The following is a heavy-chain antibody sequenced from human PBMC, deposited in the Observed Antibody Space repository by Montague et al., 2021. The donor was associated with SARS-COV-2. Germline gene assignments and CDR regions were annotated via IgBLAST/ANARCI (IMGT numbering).Heavy chain of an antibody. CDR2: INHSGST. CDR1: GGSFSGYY. CDR3: ARHMGHVLVSVTGANWFDP. Sequence: SETLSLTCAVYGGSFSGYYWSWIREPPGKGLEWIGEINHSGSTKYNPSLKSRVTISVDTSKNQFSLKLSSVTAADTAIYYCARHMGHVLVSVTGANWFDPWGQGTLVTVSS. J-gene: IGHJ5*02. D-gene: IGHD5/OR15-5a*01. V-gene: IGHV4-34*01.